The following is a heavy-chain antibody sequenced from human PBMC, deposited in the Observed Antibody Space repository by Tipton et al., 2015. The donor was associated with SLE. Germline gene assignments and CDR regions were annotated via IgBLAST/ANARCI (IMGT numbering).Heavy chain of an antibody. CDR2: IYTSGST. CDR3: ARGGWSLDY. CDR1: GDSISSGSYY. J-gene: IGHJ4*02. D-gene: IGHD6-19*01. V-gene: IGHV4-61*09. Sequence: TLSLTCTVSGDSISSGSYYWTWIRLPAGKGPEWIGHIYTSGSTNYSPSLKSRVTISLDTSMNQFSLRLTSVTAADTAVYHCARGGWSLDYWGQGTLVTVSS.